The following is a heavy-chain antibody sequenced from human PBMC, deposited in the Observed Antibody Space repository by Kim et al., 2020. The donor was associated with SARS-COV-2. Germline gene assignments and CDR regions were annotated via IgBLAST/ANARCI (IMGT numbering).Heavy chain of an antibody. J-gene: IGHJ4*02. Sequence: YTDSVNGRFTTSRDNAKNSLYLQMTSLTAEDTAVYYCATSRGSSGSYLQWGQGTLVTVSS. D-gene: IGHD3-10*01. V-gene: IGHV3-21*04. CDR3: ATSRGSSGSYLQ.